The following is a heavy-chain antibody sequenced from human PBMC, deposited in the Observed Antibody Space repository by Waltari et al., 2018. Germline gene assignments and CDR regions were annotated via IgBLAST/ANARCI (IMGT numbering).Heavy chain of an antibody. CDR1: GFPFSSYA. J-gene: IGHJ2*01. CDR2: ISGSGGST. Sequence: EVQLVESGGGLVQPGGSLRLSCAASGFPFSSYAMSWVRQAPGKGLEWVSAISGSGGSTYYADSVKGRFTISRDNSKNTLYLQMNSLRAEDTAVYYCAKLRRLGELSLYGEWYFDLWGRGTLVTVSS. V-gene: IGHV3-23*04. CDR3: AKLRRLGELSLYGEWYFDL. D-gene: IGHD3-16*02.